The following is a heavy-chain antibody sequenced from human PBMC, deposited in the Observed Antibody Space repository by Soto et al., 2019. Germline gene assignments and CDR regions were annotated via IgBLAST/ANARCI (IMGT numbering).Heavy chain of an antibody. J-gene: IGHJ4*02. V-gene: IGHV3-48*03. Sequence: SLRLSCAASVFTFSSYEMNWFRQAPGKGLEWVSYISSSGSTIYYADSVKGRFTISRDNAKNSLYLQMNSLRAEDTAVYYCARSGYSGYDFGYDYVWGSYRAFDYWGQGTLVTVSS. D-gene: IGHD3-16*02. CDR2: ISSSGSTI. CDR3: ARSGYSGYDFGYDYVWGSYRAFDY. CDR1: VFTFSSYE.